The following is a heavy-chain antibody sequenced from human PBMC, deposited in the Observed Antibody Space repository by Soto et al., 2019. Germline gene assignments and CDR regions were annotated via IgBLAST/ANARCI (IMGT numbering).Heavy chain of an antibody. CDR1: GGSISSYY. D-gene: IGHD3-10*01. J-gene: IGHJ5*02. CDR3: ARSYYGSGAFNWFDP. V-gene: IGHV4-59*06. Sequence: SETLSLTCTVSGGSISSYYWSWIRQHPGKGLEWIGYIYYSGRTYYNPSLESRVIISIDASKKQFSLKLSSVTAADMAVYYCARSYYGSGAFNWFDPWGQGTLVTVSS. CDR2: IYYSGRT.